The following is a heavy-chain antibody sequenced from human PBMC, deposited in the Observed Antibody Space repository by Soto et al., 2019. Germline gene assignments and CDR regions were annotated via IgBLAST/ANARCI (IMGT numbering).Heavy chain of an antibody. CDR1: GYAFTNYG. D-gene: IGHD3-16*01. V-gene: IGHV1-18*01. CDR3: ARKPTGLGTDY. Sequence: QVQLVQSGAEVKKPGASVKVSCKAYGYAFTNYGINCVRQAPGQGLEFLGWISVYNGNANSAQTFQGRVTLTTDASTTTAYMELRNLRSDDPAVYYCARKPTGLGTDYWGQGTLVTVSS. CDR2: ISVYNGNA. J-gene: IGHJ4*02.